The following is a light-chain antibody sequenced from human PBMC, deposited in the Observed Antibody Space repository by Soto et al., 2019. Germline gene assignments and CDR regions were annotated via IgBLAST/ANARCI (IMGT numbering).Light chain of an antibody. CDR1: QSVLYSSNNKNY. CDR3: QQYYTIPHP. V-gene: IGKV4-1*01. Sequence: DIAMTQSPDSLAVSLGERATINCKSSQSVLYSSNNKNYLAWYQHKAGQPPKLLLYWASTRASGVPDRFSGSGSGTEFTLTISSLQAEDVAVYYCQQYYTIPHPFGQGTKVEIK. CDR2: WAS. J-gene: IGKJ2*01.